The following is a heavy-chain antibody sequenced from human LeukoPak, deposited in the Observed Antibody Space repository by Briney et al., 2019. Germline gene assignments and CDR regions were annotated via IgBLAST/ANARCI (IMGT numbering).Heavy chain of an antibody. CDR3: ARSAGDYGDF. CDR1: GGSIRNSY. J-gene: IGHJ4*02. V-gene: IGHV4-59*01. CDR2: ILQSGST. Sequence: PSETLSLTCTVSGGSIRNSYWSWIRQFRGKGLEWIGYILQSGSTNYNPSLKSRVTISVDTSKNQFSLKLTSVTAADTAVYYCARSAGDYGDFWGQGTLVTVSS. D-gene: IGHD3-10*01.